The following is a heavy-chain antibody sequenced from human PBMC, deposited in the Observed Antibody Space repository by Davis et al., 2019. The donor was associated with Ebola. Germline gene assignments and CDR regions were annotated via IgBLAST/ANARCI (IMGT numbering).Heavy chain of an antibody. CDR1: GYSFTSYW. J-gene: IGHJ4*02. V-gene: IGHV5-51*01. CDR3: ARATYYYDSSGYRHFDY. CDR2: IYPGDSDT. D-gene: IGHD3-22*01. Sequence: GESLKISCKGSGYSFTSYWIGWVRQMPGKGLEWMGIIYPGDSDTRYSPFFQGQVTISADKSISTAYLQWSSLKASDTAMYYCARATYYYDSSGYRHFDYWGQGTLVTVSS.